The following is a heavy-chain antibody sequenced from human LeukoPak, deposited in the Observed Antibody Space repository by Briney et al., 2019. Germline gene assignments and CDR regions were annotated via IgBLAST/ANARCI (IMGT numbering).Heavy chain of an antibody. CDR3: ARHNARVYYFDY. CDR2: INPNSGDT. V-gene: IGHV1-2*02. D-gene: IGHD2-8*01. CDR1: GYTFTGYY. J-gene: IGHJ4*02. Sequence: ASVKVSCKASGYTFTGYYVHWVRQAPGQGLDWMGWINPNSGDTNYAQKFQGRVTMTSDTSISTAYMELSRLRSDDTAVYYCARHNARVYYFDYWGQGTLVTVSS.